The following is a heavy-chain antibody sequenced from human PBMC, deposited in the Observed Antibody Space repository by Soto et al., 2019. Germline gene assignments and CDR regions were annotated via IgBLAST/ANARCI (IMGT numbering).Heavy chain of an antibody. Sequence: SETLSLTCTVSGGSISSYYWSWIRQPPGKGLEWIGYIYYSGSTNYNPSLKSRVTISVDTSKNQFSLKLSSVTAADTAVYYCARASNPGIAAAGWFDPWGQGTLVTVSS. CDR1: GGSISSYY. V-gene: IGHV4-59*01. J-gene: IGHJ5*02. CDR3: ARASNPGIAAAGWFDP. D-gene: IGHD6-13*01. CDR2: IYYSGST.